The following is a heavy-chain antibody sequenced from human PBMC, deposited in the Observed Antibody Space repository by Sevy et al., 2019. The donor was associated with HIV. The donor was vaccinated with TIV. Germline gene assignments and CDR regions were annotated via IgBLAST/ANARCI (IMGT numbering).Heavy chain of an antibody. CDR1: GYTFTGYY. J-gene: IGHJ4*02. V-gene: IGHV1-2*02. Sequence: ASVKVSCKASGYTFTGYYVHWVRQAPGQGLEWMGWINPNNGGTYFEKKFQDSVTLTTDTSVNTAYMELRSLTFDDTAIYYCARMGDYSDSSGYYPLEFWGQGTLVTVSS. CDR3: ARMGDYSDSSGYYPLEF. D-gene: IGHD3-22*01. CDR2: INPNNGGT.